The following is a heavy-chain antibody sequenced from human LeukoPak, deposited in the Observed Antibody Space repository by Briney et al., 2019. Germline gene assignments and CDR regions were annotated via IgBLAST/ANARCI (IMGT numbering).Heavy chain of an antibody. Sequence: GGSLRLSCAASGFTFSDYWMHWVRHAPGKGLVRVSRINSDGSTISYADSVKGRFTISRDNAKNTLYLQMNSLRAEDTAVYYCARVRVGSFNWFDPWGQGTLVTVSS. V-gene: IGHV3-74*01. J-gene: IGHJ5*02. D-gene: IGHD3-10*01. CDR3: ARVRVGSFNWFDP. CDR2: INSDGSTI. CDR1: GFTFSDYW.